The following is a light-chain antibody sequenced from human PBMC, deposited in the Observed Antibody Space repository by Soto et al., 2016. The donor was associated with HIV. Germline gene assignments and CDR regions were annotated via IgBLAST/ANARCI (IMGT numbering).Light chain of an antibody. Sequence: SSELTQDPAVSVALGQTVGITCQGDSLRSYYASWYQQKPGQAPVLVIYGKNTGPQGSQTDSLAPAQEHSLLDHHWGSGEDEADYYCNSRDSSGNHVVFGGGTKLTVL. CDR2: GKN. CDR1: SLRSYY. CDR3: NSRDSSGNHVV. V-gene: IGLV3-19*01. J-gene: IGLJ2*01.